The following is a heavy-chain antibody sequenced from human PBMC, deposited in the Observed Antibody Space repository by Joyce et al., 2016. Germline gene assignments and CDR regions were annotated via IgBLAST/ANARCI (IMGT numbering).Heavy chain of an antibody. D-gene: IGHD6-25*01. V-gene: IGHV3-30*18. CDR1: GRTLSNYG. J-gene: IGHJ4*02. CDR3: AKILTATYSSGWFLDY. CDR2: ISYYGIYK. Sequence: QVQLVESGGGVVQPGRSLRLSCAASGRTLSNYGVHWVRQARGTGLEWVAFISYYGIYKYYADAVKGRFTISRDKSKNTVCLEMNSLRTEDTAVYYCAKILTATYSSGWFLDYWGQRTLVTVSS.